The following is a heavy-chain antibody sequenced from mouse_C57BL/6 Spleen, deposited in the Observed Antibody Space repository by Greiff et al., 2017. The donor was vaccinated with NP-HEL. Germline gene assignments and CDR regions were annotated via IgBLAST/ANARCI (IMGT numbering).Heavy chain of an antibody. D-gene: IGHD1-1*01. CDR2: IYPGGGYT. V-gene: IGHV1-63*01. J-gene: IGHJ4*01. CDR1: GYTFTNYW. Sequence: QVQLQQSGAELVRPGTSVKMSCKASGYTFTNYWIGWAKQRPGHGLEWIGDIYPGGGYTYYNEKIKGKATLTADKSSSTAYMQFSSLTSEDSAIYYCAREGDYGSSLYAMDYWGQGTSVTVSS. CDR3: AREGDYGSSLYAMDY.